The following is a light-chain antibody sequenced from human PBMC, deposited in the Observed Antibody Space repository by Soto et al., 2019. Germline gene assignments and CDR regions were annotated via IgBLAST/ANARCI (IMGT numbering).Light chain of an antibody. CDR2: DVS. CDR3: SSYSSSSTRVV. J-gene: IGLJ2*01. V-gene: IGLV2-14*01. Sequence: QSALTQPASVSGSPGQSITISCTGTSSDIGDYNYVSWYQQHPGKAPKFMIYDVSNRPSGVSNRFSGSKSGNTASLTISGLQAEDEADYYCSSYSSSSTRVVFGGGTKVTVL. CDR1: SSDIGDYNY.